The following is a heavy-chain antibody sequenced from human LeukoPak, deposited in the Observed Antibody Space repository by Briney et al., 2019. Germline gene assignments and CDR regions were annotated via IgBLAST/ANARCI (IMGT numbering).Heavy chain of an antibody. CDR3: ARRAAAGTSFDY. Sequence: SETLSLTCAVYGGSFSGYYWSWIRQPPGKGLEWIGEINHSGSTNYNPSLKSRVTISVDTSKNQFSLKLSPVTAADTAVYYCARRAAAGTSFDYWGQGTLVTVSS. D-gene: IGHD6-13*01. CDR2: INHSGST. CDR1: GGSFSGYY. J-gene: IGHJ4*02. V-gene: IGHV4-34*01.